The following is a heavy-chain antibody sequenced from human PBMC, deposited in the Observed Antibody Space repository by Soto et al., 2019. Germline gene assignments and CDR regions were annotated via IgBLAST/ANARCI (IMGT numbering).Heavy chain of an antibody. D-gene: IGHD4-17*01. CDR2: IWYDGSNK. CDR3: ARDSGYGDYAIDY. V-gene: IGHV3-33*01. Sequence: GGSLRLSCAASGFTFSSYGMHWVRQAPGKGLEWVAVIWYDGSNKYYADSVKGRFTISRDNSKNTLYLQMNSLRAEDTAVYYCARDSGYGDYAIDYWGQGTLVTVSS. CDR1: GFTFSSYG. J-gene: IGHJ4*02.